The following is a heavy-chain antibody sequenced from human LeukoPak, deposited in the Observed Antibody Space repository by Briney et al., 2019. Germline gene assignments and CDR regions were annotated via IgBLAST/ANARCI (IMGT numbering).Heavy chain of an antibody. CDR3: SRDGGLTLIFDY. CDR2: ISSGGSTI. V-gene: IGHV3-11*01. D-gene: IGHD3-22*01. J-gene: IGHJ4*02. Sequence: GGSLRLSCAASGFTFSDYYMSWIRQAPGKGLEWVSYISSGGSTIYYADSVKGRFTVSRDNAKNSLSLQMNSLKTEDTAVYYCSRDGGLTLIFDYWGQGTLVTVSS. CDR1: GFTFSDYY.